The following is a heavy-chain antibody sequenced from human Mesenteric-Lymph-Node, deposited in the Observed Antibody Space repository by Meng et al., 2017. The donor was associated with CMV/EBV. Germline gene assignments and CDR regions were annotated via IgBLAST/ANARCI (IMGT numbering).Heavy chain of an antibody. V-gene: IGHV4-39*01. Sequence: QLQLQSSGPGLVKPSETLSLTCTVPGGSISSSSYYWGWIRQPPGQGLEWIGSIYYSGSTYYNPSLKSRVTISVDTSKNQFSLKLSSVTAADTAGYYCARPHYYGSGSSPWFDPWGQGTLVTVSS. D-gene: IGHD3-10*01. J-gene: IGHJ5*02. CDR1: GGSISSSSYY. CDR2: IYYSGST. CDR3: ARPHYYGSGSSPWFDP.